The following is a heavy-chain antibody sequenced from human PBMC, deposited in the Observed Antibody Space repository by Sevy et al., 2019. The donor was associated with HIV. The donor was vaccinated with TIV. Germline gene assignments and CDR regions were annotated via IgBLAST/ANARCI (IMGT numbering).Heavy chain of an antibody. V-gene: IGHV3-30*03. CDR2: ISYDGRNTK. CDR3: ARDRGEILSSAFDY. D-gene: IGHD3-16*01. J-gene: IGHJ4*02. CDR1: GFSFSDHR. Sequence: GGSLRLSCVGSGFSFSDHRMHWVRQAPGKGLEWMAVISYDGRNTKYKADSVKGRFTLSSDNSKNTLYLQMNSLRAEDTAIYYCARDRGEILSSAFDYWGQGTLVTVSS.